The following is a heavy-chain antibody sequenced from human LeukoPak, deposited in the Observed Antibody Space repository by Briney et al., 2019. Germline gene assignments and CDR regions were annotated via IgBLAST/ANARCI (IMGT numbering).Heavy chain of an antibody. V-gene: IGHV3-30*04. CDR2: ISYDGSEK. Sequence: GGSLRLSCAASGFTFSRYATHWVRQAPGKGLEWVAAISYDGSEKYYADSVKGRFTISRDNSKNTLYLQMNSLRAEDTAVYYCARGGFGDRDLNLFDYWGQGTLVTVSS. CDR1: GFTFSRYA. D-gene: IGHD3-10*01. CDR3: ARGGFGDRDLNLFDY. J-gene: IGHJ4*02.